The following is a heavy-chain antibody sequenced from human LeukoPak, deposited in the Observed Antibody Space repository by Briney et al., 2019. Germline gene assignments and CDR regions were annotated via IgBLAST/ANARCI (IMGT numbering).Heavy chain of an antibody. CDR2: LYSDGTT. CDR3: ARARVPASGRYYFDN. CDR1: GIPVGSNY. D-gene: IGHD6-13*01. V-gene: IGHV3-66*01. Sequence: GGSLRLSCAASGIPVGSNYMSWVRQAPGKGLEWVSVLYSDGTTYYTDSVKGRFTISRDNSGKTLYLQMNSLGDEDTAVYYCARARVPASGRYYFDNWGQGTLVTVSS. J-gene: IGHJ4*02.